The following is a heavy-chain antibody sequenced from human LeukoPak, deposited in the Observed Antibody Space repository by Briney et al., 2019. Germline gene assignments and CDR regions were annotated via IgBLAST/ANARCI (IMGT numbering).Heavy chain of an antibody. V-gene: IGHV3-7*01. CDR2: IKHDGSDK. CDR3: ARGVNNAFDI. Sequence: GGSLRLSCAASGFTFSNYWMNWVRQAPGKGLEWVANIKHDGSDKYYVDSVKGRFTISRDNAKNSLYLQMNSLRAEDTAVYYCARGVNNAFDIWGQGTMVTVSS. J-gene: IGHJ3*02. CDR1: GFTFSNYW.